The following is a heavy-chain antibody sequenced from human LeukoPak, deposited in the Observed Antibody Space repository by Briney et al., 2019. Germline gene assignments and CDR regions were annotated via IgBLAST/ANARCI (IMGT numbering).Heavy chain of an antibody. D-gene: IGHD2-15*01. CDR3: ARNSPGSGGTIDH. Sequence: PGGSLRLSCAASGFTFSSYEMNWVRQAPGKGLEWVSYISSSGSTIYYADSVKGRFTISRDNAKNSLYLQMNSLRAEDTAVYYCARNSPGSGGTIDHWGQGTLVTVSS. CDR1: GFTFSSYE. J-gene: IGHJ4*02. V-gene: IGHV3-48*03. CDR2: ISSSGSTI.